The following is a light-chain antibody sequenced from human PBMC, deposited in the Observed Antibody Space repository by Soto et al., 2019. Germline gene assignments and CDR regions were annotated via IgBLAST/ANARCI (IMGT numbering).Light chain of an antibody. CDR3: QQYNFWPET. Sequence: EIVMTQSPVTLSVSPGERASLSCRASQSVSRNVAWYQQKPGQAPRLLMYGTSTRATAVPARFSGSGSETEFTLTISSVQSEDFAVYYCQQYNFWPETFGLGTKVEIK. CDR2: GTS. CDR1: QSVSRN. V-gene: IGKV3-15*01. J-gene: IGKJ1*01.